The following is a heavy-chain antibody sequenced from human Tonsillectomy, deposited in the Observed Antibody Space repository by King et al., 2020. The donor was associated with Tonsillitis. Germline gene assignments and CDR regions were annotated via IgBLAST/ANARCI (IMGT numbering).Heavy chain of an antibody. Sequence: VQLVESGGGLVQPGGSLRLSCAASGFTFSSYGMNWVRQAPGKGLEWVSVISGSGSGIYYADSVKGRFTISRDNSKNTLYLQMNSLRAEDTAVYYCAKAPMIVVDAPMQHWGQGTLVTVSS. J-gene: IGHJ1*01. CDR1: GFTFSSYG. V-gene: IGHV3-23*04. CDR3: AKAPMIVVDAPMQH. D-gene: IGHD3-22*01. CDR2: ISGSGSGI.